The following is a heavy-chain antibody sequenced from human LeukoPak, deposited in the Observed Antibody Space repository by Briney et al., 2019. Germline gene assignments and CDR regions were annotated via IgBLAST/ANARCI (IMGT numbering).Heavy chain of an antibody. CDR2: IWYDGSNK. Sequence: GGSLRLSCAASGFTFSSYGMHWVHQAPGKGLEWVAVIWYDGSNKYYADSVKGRFTISRDNSKNTLYLQMNSLRAEDTAVYYCARAYSSSAFDYWGQGTLVTVSS. J-gene: IGHJ4*02. CDR3: ARAYSSSAFDY. CDR1: GFTFSSYG. D-gene: IGHD6-6*01. V-gene: IGHV3-33*01.